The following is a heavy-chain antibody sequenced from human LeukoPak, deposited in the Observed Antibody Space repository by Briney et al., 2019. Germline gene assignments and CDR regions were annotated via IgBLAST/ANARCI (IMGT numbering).Heavy chain of an antibody. V-gene: IGHV1-69*05. Sequence: SVKVSCKASGGTFSSYAISWVRQAPGQGLEWMGRIIPIFGTANYAQKFQGRVTITTDESTSTAYMELSSLRSEDTAVYYCARGCSGGSCYSYLDYWGQGTLVTVSS. CDR2: IIPIFGTA. J-gene: IGHJ4*02. D-gene: IGHD2-15*01. CDR1: GGTFSSYA. CDR3: ARGCSGGSCYSYLDY.